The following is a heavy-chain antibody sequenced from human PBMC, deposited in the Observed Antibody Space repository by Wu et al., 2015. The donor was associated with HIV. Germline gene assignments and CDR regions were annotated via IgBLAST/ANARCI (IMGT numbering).Heavy chain of an antibody. CDR3: TNAAVLGSYSVDT. D-gene: IGHD5-12*01. J-gene: IGHJ3*02. Sequence: QVQLVQSGAEVKKPGASVKVSCKASGYTFTSYGISWVRQAPGQGLEWLGYINPNTGVTNYAQNFQGRVTVTRDTSITTAYMELSMLTPDDTATYYCTNAAVLGSYSVDTWGQGTMVTVSS. V-gene: IGHV1-2*02. CDR2: INPNTGVT. CDR1: GYTFTSYG.